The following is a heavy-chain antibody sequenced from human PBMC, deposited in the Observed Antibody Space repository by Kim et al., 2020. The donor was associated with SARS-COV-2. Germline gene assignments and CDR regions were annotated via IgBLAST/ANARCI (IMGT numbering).Heavy chain of an antibody. Sequence: GSLSLSCAASGFPFSSYGMHWVRQAPGKGLEWVAVISYDGSNKYYADSVKGRFTISRDNSKNTLYLQMNSLRAEDTAVYYCAKEEGSGYSSGWTYYYYGMDVWGQGTTVTVSS. V-gene: IGHV3-30*18. CDR1: GFPFSSYG. D-gene: IGHD6-19*01. CDR3: AKEEGSGYSSGWTYYYYGMDV. CDR2: ISYDGSNK. J-gene: IGHJ6*02.